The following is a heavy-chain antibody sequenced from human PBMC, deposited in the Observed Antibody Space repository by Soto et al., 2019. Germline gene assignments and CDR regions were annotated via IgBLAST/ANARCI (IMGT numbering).Heavy chain of an antibody. D-gene: IGHD3-22*01. CDR3: TRDRGRRYDDGRGYYYSAY. CDR1: GGTFSSYA. V-gene: IGHV1-69*01. J-gene: IGHJ4*02. Sequence: QVHLVQSGAEVKKPGSSVKVSCKASGGTFSSYAISWVRQAPGQGLEWMGGFIPIFGTTNYAQKFQGRVTITADESTSPGYMELSSLRSEDTAVYYCTRDRGRRYDDGRGYYYSAYWGQGTLVTVSS. CDR2: FIPIFGTT.